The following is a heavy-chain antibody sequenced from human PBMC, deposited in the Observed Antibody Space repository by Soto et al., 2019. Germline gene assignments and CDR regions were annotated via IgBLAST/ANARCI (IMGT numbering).Heavy chain of an antibody. CDR3: ARDGVNYLYYGMDV. CDR1: GYTFSSYG. D-gene: IGHD1-7*01. V-gene: IGHV1-18*01. Sequence: GASVKVSCKASGYTFSSYGISWVRQAPGQGLDWMGWIGAYNGNTDYAQKLQDRVTLTTDTSTSTAYMELRSLRSDDTAVYYCARDGVNYLYYGMDVWGQGTTVTVSS. CDR2: IGAYNGNT. J-gene: IGHJ6*02.